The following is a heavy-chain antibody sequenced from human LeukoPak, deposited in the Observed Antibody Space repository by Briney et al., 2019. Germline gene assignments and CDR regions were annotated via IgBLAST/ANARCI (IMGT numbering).Heavy chain of an antibody. CDR2: IRANSGST. CDR1: GFTFSNYG. Sequence: ASVKVSCKVSGFTFSNYGISWVRQAPGQGLEWMGWIRANSGSTNYVQTLQDRVTMTTDTSTSTVYLELRSLRSEDTAVYYCARALASTSRYCSSTRCYGGQDWFDPWGQGTLVTVSS. V-gene: IGHV1-18*01. D-gene: IGHD2-2*01. J-gene: IGHJ5*02. CDR3: ARALASTSRYCSSTRCYGGQDWFDP.